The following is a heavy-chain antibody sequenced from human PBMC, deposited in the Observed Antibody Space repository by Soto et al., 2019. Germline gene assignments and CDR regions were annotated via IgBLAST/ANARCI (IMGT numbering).Heavy chain of an antibody. CDR3: ARDRNYFGPAGANWFDL. Sequence: LQSAAELRSPGASVKVSCKTSGYSFARYGVSWVRQAPGQGLEWLGWISGFNGKTEYSQTPRDRVTLTTDTSTGTAYLELRRLQSDDTAIYYCARDRNYFGPAGANWFDLWGQGTLVTVSS. D-gene: IGHD3-9*01. V-gene: IGHV1-18*01. CDR1: GYSFARYG. J-gene: IGHJ5*02. CDR2: ISGFNGKT.